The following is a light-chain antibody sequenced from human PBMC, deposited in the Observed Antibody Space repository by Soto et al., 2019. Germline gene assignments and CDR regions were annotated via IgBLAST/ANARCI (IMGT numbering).Light chain of an antibody. J-gene: IGKJ4*01. Sequence: DIQMTQSPSSLSASVGDRVTITCRASQAIYNYLAWYQQKPGKVPTLLISAASTLQSGVPSRFSGSGSGTDFTLTISSLQPEDVATYYCQKFSAVPTFGGGHKVEI. CDR2: AAS. V-gene: IGKV1-27*01. CDR3: QKFSAVPT. CDR1: QAIYNY.